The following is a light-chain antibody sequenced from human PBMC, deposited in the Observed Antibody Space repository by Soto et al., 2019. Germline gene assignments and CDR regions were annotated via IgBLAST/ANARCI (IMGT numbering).Light chain of an antibody. Sequence: DIQMTQSPSSLSASVGDRVTITCRASQSISKYLNWYQQKPGKAPKLLMYSASSLLSGVPSRFSGTGSGTDFTLTISSLQPADFATYYCQQSNSVPFTFGGGTAVEIE. CDR3: QQSNSVPFT. V-gene: IGKV1-39*01. CDR1: QSISKY. J-gene: IGKJ4*01. CDR2: SAS.